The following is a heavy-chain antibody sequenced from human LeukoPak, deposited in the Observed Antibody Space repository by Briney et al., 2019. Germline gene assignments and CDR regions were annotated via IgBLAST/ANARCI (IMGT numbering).Heavy chain of an antibody. CDR2: INHSGST. J-gene: IGHJ6*02. D-gene: IGHD3-22*01. CDR3: AMGNYYDSSGYYYWGPYYYYYGMDV. V-gene: IGHV4-34*01. CDR1: GGSFSGYY. Sequence: SETLSLTCAVYGGSFSGYYWSWIRQPPGKGLEWIGEINHSGSTNYNPSPKSRVTISVDTSKNQFSLKLSSVTAADTAVYYCAMGNYYDSSGYYYWGPYYYYYGMDVWGQGTTVTVSS.